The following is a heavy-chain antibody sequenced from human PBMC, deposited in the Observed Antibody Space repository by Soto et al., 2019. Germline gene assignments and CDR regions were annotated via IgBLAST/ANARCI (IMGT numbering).Heavy chain of an antibody. J-gene: IGHJ6*02. V-gene: IGHV3-15*07. CDR3: TTGGGVAYCGGDLPECYYYYYGMDV. D-gene: IGHD2-21*02. Sequence: GGSLRLSCAASGFTFSNAWMNWVRQAPGKGLEWVGRIKSKTDGGTTDYAAPVKGRFTISRDDSKNTLYLQMNSLKTGDTAVYYCTTGGGVAYCGGDLPECYYYYYGMDVWGQGTTVTVSS. CDR2: IKSKTDGGTT. CDR1: GFTFSNAW.